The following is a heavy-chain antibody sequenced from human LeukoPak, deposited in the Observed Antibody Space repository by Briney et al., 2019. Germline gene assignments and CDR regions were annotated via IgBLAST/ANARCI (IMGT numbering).Heavy chain of an antibody. CDR1: GFTLSRTH. J-gene: IGHJ3*02. V-gene: IGHV3-53*01. Sequence: GGSLRLSCAASGFTLSRTHMAWVRQTPGKGLDWVSLLYAGGGLYYADSVKGRFNISRDISSNTMYLQMSALRAEDTTVYYCAAGGLIRYTHSFEIWGQGTVVTVSS. D-gene: IGHD3/OR15-3a*01. CDR2: LYAGGGL. CDR3: AAGGLIRYTHSFEI.